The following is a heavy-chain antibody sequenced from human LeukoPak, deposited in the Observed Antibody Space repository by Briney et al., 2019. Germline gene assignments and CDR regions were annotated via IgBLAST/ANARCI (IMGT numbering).Heavy chain of an antibody. CDR1: GFTFSSYV. CDR2: ISYDGSNE. D-gene: IGHD6-19*01. Sequence: GGSLRLSCAASGFTFSSYVMHWVRQAPGKGLEWVAIISYDGSNEYYADSVKGRFTISRDNAKNSLFLQVNSLRAEDTAMYYCVTESGWLFDYWGQGTLVTVSS. CDR3: VTESGWLFDY. V-gene: IGHV3-30*04. J-gene: IGHJ4*02.